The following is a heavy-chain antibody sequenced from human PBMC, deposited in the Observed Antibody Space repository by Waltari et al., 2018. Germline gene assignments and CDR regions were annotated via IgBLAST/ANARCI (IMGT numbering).Heavy chain of an antibody. CDR2: IIPSFGTA. CDR3: ARSDSSGYYSN. V-gene: IGHV1-69*13. D-gene: IGHD3-22*01. J-gene: IGHJ4*02. CDR1: GGNFSSYA. Sequence: QVQLVQSGAEVKKPGSSVKVSCKAPGGNFSSYAISWVRQAPVQGLEWMGGIIPSFGTANYAQKFQVRVTITADESTSTAYMELSSLRSEDTAVYYCARSDSSGYYSNWGQGTLVTVSS.